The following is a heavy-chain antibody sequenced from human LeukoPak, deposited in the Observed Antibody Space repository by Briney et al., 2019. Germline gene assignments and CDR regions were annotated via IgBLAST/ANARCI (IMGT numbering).Heavy chain of an antibody. V-gene: IGHV4-59*12. D-gene: IGHD2-21*02. J-gene: IGHJ4*02. CDR1: GDSISSFY. CDR2: VHDSGIT. CDR3: ARGLSAIVH. Sequence: SETLSLTCTVSGDSISSFYWSWIRQPPGKGLEWIGNVHDSGITNYNPSLKTRVTISVDTSKNQFSLKLSSVTAADTAVYYCARGLSAIVHWGQGTLVTVSS.